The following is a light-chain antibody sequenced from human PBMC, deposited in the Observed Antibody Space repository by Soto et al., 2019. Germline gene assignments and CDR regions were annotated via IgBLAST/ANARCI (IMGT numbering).Light chain of an antibody. CDR3: QQYNSYPIT. J-gene: IGKJ5*01. V-gene: IGKV1-5*01. CDR2: DAS. Sequence: DIQMTQSPSTLSASVGDRVTITCRASQSISSWLAWYQQKPGKAPKLLIYDASSLESGVPSRFSGSGSGTEFTLTIRSLQPDDFATYYCQQYNSYPITFGQGKRLEIK. CDR1: QSISSW.